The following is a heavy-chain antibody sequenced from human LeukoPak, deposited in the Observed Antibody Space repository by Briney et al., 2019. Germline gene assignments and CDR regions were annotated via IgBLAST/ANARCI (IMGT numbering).Heavy chain of an antibody. V-gene: IGHV1-18*01. D-gene: IGHD3-10*01. Sequence: ASVKVSCKASGYTFTSYGISWVRQAPGQGLEWMGWISAYNGNTNYAQKLQGRVTMTTDTSTSTAYMELRSLRSDDTAVYYCARGSGYYGSGSYYSYDYWGQGTLVTVSS. CDR3: ARGSGYYGSGSYYSYDY. CDR2: ISAYNGNT. CDR1: GYTFTSYG. J-gene: IGHJ4*02.